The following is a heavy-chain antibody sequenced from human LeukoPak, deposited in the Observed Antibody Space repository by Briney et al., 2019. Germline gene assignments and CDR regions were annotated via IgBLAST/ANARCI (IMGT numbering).Heavy chain of an antibody. CDR2: KNPNSGNS. CDR3: AREGLDY. CDR1: GYTFTNYD. J-gene: IGHJ4*02. V-gene: IGHV1-8*01. Sequence: ASVKLSCKASGYTFTNYDINWVRQATGQGLEWMGYKNPNSGNSAYAQKLQGRFTITTEASISTAYTELSGLRSEDTALYYCAREGLDYWGQGTLVTVSS.